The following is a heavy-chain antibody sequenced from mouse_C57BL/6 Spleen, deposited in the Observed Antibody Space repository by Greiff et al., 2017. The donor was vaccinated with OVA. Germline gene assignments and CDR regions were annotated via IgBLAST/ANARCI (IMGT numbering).Heavy chain of an antibody. J-gene: IGHJ4*01. D-gene: IGHD2-4*01. V-gene: IGHV5-16*01. Sequence: EVHLVESEGGLVQPGSSMKLSCTASGFTFSDYYMAWVRQVPEKGLEWVANINYDGSSTYYLDSLKSRFIISRDNAKNILYLQMSSLKSEDTATYYCARGGDYDYDHYAMDYWGQGTSVTVSS. CDR2: INYDGSST. CDR1: GFTFSDYY. CDR3: ARGGDYDYDHYAMDY.